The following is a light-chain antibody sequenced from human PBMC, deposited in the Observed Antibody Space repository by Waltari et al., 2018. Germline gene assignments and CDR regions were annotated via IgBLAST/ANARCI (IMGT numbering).Light chain of an antibody. CDR2: DAS. CDR1: QSVGSY. V-gene: IGKV3-11*01. CDR3: QQRSNWTPHT. Sequence: EIVLTQSPATLSLSPGDTATLSCRASQSVGSYLAWYQQKPGQPPRPLIYDASNRATGVPARFRASGSGTDFTLTSSSLEAEDFAVYFCQQRSNWTPHTFGQGARLEIK. J-gene: IGKJ2*01.